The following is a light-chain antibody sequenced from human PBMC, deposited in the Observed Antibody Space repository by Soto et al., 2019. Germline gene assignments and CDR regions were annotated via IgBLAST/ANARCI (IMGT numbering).Light chain of an antibody. J-gene: IGLJ2*01. Sequence: QSALTQPASVSGSPGQSITISCTGTSDDVGNYNLVSWYQQHPGKAPKLIIYEVTERPAGVSNRFSASKSGNTASLTISGLLAEDEADYYCCSYAGTSTFYVVYGGGTKLTVL. CDR1: SDDVGNYNL. CDR2: EVT. CDR3: CSYAGTSTFYVV. V-gene: IGLV2-23*02.